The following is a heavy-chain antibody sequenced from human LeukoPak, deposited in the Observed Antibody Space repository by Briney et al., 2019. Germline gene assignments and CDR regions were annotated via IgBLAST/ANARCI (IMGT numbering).Heavy chain of an antibody. V-gene: IGHV2-5*02. J-gene: IGHJ4*02. D-gene: IGHD3-22*01. Sequence: ESGPTLVKPTQTLTLTCTFSGFSLSTSGVGVGWIRQPPGKALEWLALIYWDDDKRYSPSLKSRLTITKDTSKNQVVLTMTNMDPVDTATYYCAHEGDNYDSSGCFDYWGQGTLVTVSS. CDR3: AHEGDNYDSSGCFDY. CDR1: GFSLSTSGVG. CDR2: IYWDDDK.